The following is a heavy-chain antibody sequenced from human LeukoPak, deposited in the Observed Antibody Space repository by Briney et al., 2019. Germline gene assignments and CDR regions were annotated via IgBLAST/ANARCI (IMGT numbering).Heavy chain of an antibody. V-gene: IGHV1-69*04. J-gene: IGHJ5*02. CDR1: GGTFSSYA. CDR2: IIPILGIA. CDR3: ASFCSGGSCYPNWFDP. D-gene: IGHD2-15*01. Sequence: ASVEVSCKASGGTFSSYAISWVRQAPGQGLEWMGRIIPILGIANYAQKFQGRVTITADKSTSTASMELSSLRSEDTAVYYCASFCSGGSCYPNWFDPWGQGTLVTVSS.